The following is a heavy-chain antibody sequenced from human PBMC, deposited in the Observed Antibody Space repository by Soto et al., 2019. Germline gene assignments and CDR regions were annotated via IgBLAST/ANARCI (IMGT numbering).Heavy chain of an antibody. Sequence: QVQLVESGGGLVKPGGSLRLSCXASXXTFSDHXMXWXXQAPGXXLEWISYISSSAGTIYYADSVKGRFTISRDNAKNSLYLQMTNLRAEDTAVYYCARAPYFGSGTYYYYALDVWGQGTTVTVSS. J-gene: IGHJ6*02. CDR1: XXTFSDHX. CDR2: ISSSAGTI. V-gene: IGHV3-11*01. CDR3: ARAPYFGSGTYYYYALDV. D-gene: IGHD3-10*01.